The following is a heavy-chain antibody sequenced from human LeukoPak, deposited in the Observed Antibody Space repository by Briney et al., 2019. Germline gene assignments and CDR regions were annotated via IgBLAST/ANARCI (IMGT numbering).Heavy chain of an antibody. CDR1: GFTFSSYA. J-gene: IGHJ4*02. CDR2: IKQDGSEK. CDR3: ARDRAVGALDFDY. Sequence: GGSLRLSCAASGFTFSSYAMSWVRQAPGKGLEWVANIKQDGSEKYYVDSVKGRFTISRDNAKNSLYLQMNSLRAEDTAVYYCARDRAVGALDFDYWGQGTLVTVSS. V-gene: IGHV3-7*01. D-gene: IGHD1-26*01.